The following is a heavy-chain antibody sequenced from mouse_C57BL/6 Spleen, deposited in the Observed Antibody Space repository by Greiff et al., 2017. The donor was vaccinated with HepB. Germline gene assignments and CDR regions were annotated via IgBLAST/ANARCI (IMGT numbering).Heavy chain of an antibody. J-gene: IGHJ4*01. CDR3: ARSGPYYAMDY. CDR2: IYPGDGDT. CDR1: GYAFRSYW. D-gene: IGHD4-1*01. V-gene: IGHV1-80*01. Sequence: QVQLQQSGAELVKPGASVKISCKASGYAFRSYWMNWVKQRPGKGLEWIGQIYPGDGDTNYNGKFKGKATLTADKSSSTAYMQLSSLTSEDSAVYFCARSGPYYAMDYWGQGTSVTVSS.